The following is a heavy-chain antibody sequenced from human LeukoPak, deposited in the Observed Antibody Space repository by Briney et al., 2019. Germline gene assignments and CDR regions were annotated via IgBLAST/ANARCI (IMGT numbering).Heavy chain of an antibody. V-gene: IGHV1-69*05. CDR3: ARVRGEDYYDSSGYYYFDY. CDR1: GGTFISYA. CDR2: IIPIFGTA. J-gene: IGHJ4*02. Sequence: SVKVSCKASGGTFISYAISWVRQAPGQGLEWMGGIIPIFGTANYAQKFQGKVTITTDESTSTAYMELSSLRSEDTAVYYCARVRGEDYYDSSGYYYFDYWGQGTLVTVSS. D-gene: IGHD3-22*01.